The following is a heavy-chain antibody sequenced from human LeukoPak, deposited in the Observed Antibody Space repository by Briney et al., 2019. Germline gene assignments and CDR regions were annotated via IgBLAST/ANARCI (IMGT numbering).Heavy chain of an antibody. Sequence: RASVKVSCKASGYTFTGYYMHWVRQAPGQGLEWMGRINPNSGGTNYAQKFQGRVTMTRDTSISTAYMELSRLRSDDTAVYYCARGFSRDPYYFDYWGQGTLVTVSS. CDR3: ARGFSRDPYYFDY. J-gene: IGHJ4*02. D-gene: IGHD3-10*01. CDR1: GYTFTGYY. V-gene: IGHV1-2*06. CDR2: INPNSGGT.